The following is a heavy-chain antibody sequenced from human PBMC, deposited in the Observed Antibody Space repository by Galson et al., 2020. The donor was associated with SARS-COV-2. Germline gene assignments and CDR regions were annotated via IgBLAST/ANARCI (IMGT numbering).Heavy chain of an antibody. CDR1: GFTFDDYT. D-gene: IGHD3-3*01. J-gene: IGHJ6*02. CDR2: VRVTGDS. V-gene: IGHV3-13*01. CDR3: ARGAYYDFWSGYYSVDNYYGMDV. Sequence: GGSLRLSCAASGFTFDDYTMHWVRQAPGKGLEWVSTVRVTGDSFYTDSVKGRFTVSRESAKNSFYLQMNNLRAGDTAVYYCARGAYYDFWSGYYSVDNYYGMDVWGQGTTVIVSS.